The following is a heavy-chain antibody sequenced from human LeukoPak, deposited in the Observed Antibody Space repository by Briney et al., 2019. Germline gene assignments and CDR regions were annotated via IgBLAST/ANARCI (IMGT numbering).Heavy chain of an antibody. CDR1: GYTFTGYY. D-gene: IGHD6-13*01. CDR2: IIPIFGTA. V-gene: IGHV1-69*06. CDR3: ARDPDSSSWAPIDY. J-gene: IGHJ4*02. Sequence: GASVKVSCKASGYTFTGYYMHWVRQAPGQGLEWMGGIIPIFGTANYAQKFQGRVTITADKSTSTAYMELSSLRSEDTAVYYCARDPDSSSWAPIDYWGQGTLVTVSS.